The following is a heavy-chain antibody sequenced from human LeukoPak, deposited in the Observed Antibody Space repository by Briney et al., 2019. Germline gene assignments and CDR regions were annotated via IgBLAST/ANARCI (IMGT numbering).Heavy chain of an antibody. CDR3: ARDRSGGYSEGWFDP. Sequence: GASVKVSCKASGYTFTGYYMHWVRQAPGQGLEWMGWINPNSGGTNYAQKFQGRVTMTRDTSISTAYMELSRLRSDDTAVYYCARDRSGGYSEGWFDPWGQGTLVTVSS. CDR1: GYTFTGYY. CDR2: INPNSGGT. V-gene: IGHV1-2*02. D-gene: IGHD1-26*01. J-gene: IGHJ5*02.